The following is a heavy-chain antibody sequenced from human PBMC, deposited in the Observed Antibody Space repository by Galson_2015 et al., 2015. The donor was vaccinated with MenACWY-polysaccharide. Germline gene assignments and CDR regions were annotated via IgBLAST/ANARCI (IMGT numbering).Heavy chain of an antibody. J-gene: IGHJ3*02. CDR1: GFNFGDYG. CDR2: IRSKAYGGTP. V-gene: IGHV3-49*03. CDR3: TRFFSYFHDSSGSFDAYDI. D-gene: IGHD3-22*01. Sequence: SLRLSCAASGFNFGDYGMIWIRQAPGKGLEWISLIRSKAYGGTPESAASVKVRFTMSRDDSKRIAYLQMNSLNTEDTAVYYCTRFFSYFHDSSGSFDAYDIWGQGTMVTVSS.